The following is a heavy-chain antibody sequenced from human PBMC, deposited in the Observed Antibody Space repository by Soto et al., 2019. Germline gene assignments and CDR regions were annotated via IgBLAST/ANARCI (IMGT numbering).Heavy chain of an antibody. V-gene: IGHV3-49*04. J-gene: IGHJ4*02. CDR2: IRSTAYGAPT. D-gene: IGHD3-3*01. CDR3: TRAPLTIFGVVITRNYYFDY. CDR1: GFTFGAYT. Sequence: PGGSLRLSCTGSGFTFGAYTMSWVRQAPGKGLEWVGSIRSTAYGAPTDVAASVKGRFTISRDDSNGTAYLQMNSLKTEDTAVYYCTRAPLTIFGVVITRNYYFDYWGQGTLVTVSS.